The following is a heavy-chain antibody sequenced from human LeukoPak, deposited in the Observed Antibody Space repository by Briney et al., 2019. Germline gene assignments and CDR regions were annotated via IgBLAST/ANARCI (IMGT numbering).Heavy chain of an antibody. CDR1: GGSISSYF. CDR3: ATERPSVQGVIYDAFDI. CDR2: IYYSGST. V-gene: IGHV4-59*01. J-gene: IGHJ3*02. D-gene: IGHD3-10*01. Sequence: PSETLSLTCTVSGGSISSYFWSWIRQPPGKGLEWIGYIYYSGSTNYNPSLKSRVTISVDTSKNQFSLKLTSVTAADTAVYYCATERPSVQGVIYDAFDIWGQGTMVTVSS.